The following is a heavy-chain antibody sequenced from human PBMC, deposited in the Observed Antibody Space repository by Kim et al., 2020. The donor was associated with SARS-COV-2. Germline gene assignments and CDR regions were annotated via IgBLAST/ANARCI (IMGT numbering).Heavy chain of an antibody. D-gene: IGHD6-19*01. V-gene: IGHV3-11*05. CDR3: ARDLRGSGWYMIDY. J-gene: IGHJ4*02. CDR1: GFTFSDYY. CDR2: ISSSSSYT. Sequence: GGSLRLSCAASGFTFSDYYMSWIRQAPGKGLEWVSYISSSSSYTNYADSVKGRFTISRDNAKNSLYLQMNSLRAEDTAVYYCARDLRGSGWYMIDYWGQGTLVTVSS.